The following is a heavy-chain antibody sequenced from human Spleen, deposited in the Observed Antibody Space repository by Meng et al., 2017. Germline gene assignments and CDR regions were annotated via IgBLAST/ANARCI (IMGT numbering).Heavy chain of an antibody. Sequence: VQLQESVPGPVKPLHTLSLTCTASGGSISSGGYYWSWIRQHPGKGLEWIGYIYYSGSTYYNPSLKSRVTISVDTSKNQFSLKLSSVTAADTAVYYCARAGWRGIAADLDYWGQGTLVTVSS. CDR3: ARAGWRGIAADLDY. V-gene: IGHV4-31*03. CDR2: IYYSGST. CDR1: GGSISSGGYY. J-gene: IGHJ4*02. D-gene: IGHD6-25*01.